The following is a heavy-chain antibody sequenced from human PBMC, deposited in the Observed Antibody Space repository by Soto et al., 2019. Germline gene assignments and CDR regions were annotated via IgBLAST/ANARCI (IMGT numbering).Heavy chain of an antibody. CDR1: GFTVSSNY. Sequence: GGSLRLSCAASGFTVSSNYMSWVRQAPGKGLEWVSVIYSGGSTYYADSVKGRFTISRDNSKNTLYLQMNSLRAEDTAVYYCASIAYYYDSSGYYPRPGYGMDVWGQGTTVTVSS. J-gene: IGHJ6*02. CDR2: IYSGGST. D-gene: IGHD3-22*01. CDR3: ASIAYYYDSSGYYPRPGYGMDV. V-gene: IGHV3-53*01.